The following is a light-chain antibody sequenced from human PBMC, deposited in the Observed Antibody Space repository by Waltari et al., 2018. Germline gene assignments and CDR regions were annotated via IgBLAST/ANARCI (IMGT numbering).Light chain of an antibody. CDR2: DAS. CDR1: QSVSKY. V-gene: IGKV3-20*01. CDR3: QKYGTLPAT. Sequence: EIVLTQSPGTLSLSPGERATLSCRASQSVSKYLAWYQQKPGQAPRLLIYDASTRATGIPDRFSGSGWGTDFSLTISILEPEDFAVYYCQKYGTLPATFGQGTKVQ. J-gene: IGKJ1*01.